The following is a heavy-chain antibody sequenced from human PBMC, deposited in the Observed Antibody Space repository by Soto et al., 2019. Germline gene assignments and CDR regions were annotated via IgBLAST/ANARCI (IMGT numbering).Heavy chain of an antibody. V-gene: IGHV1-46*01. Sequence: XSVKVSCKASGYTFTFNYVHWVRQAPGQGLEWMGIINPSGGGTSYAQRFQGRITMARDTSTSTVYMELTSLRSDDTAMYYCARDSTLAYWGQGTLVTVSS. J-gene: IGHJ4*02. CDR3: ARDSTLAY. CDR2: INPSGGGT. CDR1: GYTFTFNY.